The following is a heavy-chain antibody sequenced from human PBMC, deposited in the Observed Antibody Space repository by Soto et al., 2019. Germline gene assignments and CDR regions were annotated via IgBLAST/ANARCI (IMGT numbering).Heavy chain of an antibody. CDR1: GFTFSSYE. V-gene: IGHV3-48*03. J-gene: IGHJ4*02. Sequence: EVQLVESGGGLVQPGGSLRLSCAASGFTFSSYEMNWVRQAPGKGLEWVSYISSSGSTIYYADSVKGRFTISRDNAKNSLYLQMNSLRAEDTAVYYCARPRYYDSSGYSRYYFDYWGQGTLVTVSS. CDR2: ISSSGSTI. CDR3: ARPRYYDSSGYSRYYFDY. D-gene: IGHD3-22*01.